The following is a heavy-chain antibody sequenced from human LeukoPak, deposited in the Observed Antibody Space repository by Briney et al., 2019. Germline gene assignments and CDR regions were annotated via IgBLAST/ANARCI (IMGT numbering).Heavy chain of an antibody. V-gene: IGHV4-34*01. J-gene: IGHJ4*02. D-gene: IGHD3-22*01. CDR3: GRGPYDSSGYYYFDY. CDR1: GGSFSGYY. Sequence: SETLSLTCAVYGGSFSGYYWSWIRQPPGKGLEWIGEINHSGSTNYNPSLKSRVTISVDTSKNQFSLKLSSVTAADTAVYYCGRGPYDSSGYYYFDYWGQGTLVTVSS. CDR2: INHSGST.